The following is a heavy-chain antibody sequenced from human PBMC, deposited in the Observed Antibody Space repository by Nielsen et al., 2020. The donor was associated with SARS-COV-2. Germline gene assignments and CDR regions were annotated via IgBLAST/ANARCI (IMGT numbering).Heavy chain of an antibody. J-gene: IGHJ5*02. V-gene: IGHV4-34*01. D-gene: IGHD3-9*01. CDR2: INHSGST. CDR3: ARGKQILRYFDWLSYWFDP. Sequence: RQAPGKGLEWIGEINHSGSTNYNPSLKSRVPISVDTSKNQFSLKLSSVTAADTAVYYCARGKQILRYFDWLSYWFDPWGQGTLVTVSS.